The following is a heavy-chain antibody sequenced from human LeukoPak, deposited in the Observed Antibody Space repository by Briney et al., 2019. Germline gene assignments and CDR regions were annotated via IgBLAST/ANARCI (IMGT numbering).Heavy chain of an antibody. Sequence: GGSLRLSCTASGFTFSSYTMNWVRQPPGKGLEWVSNIGTSSTTIYYADSVKGRFTISRDNAKNSLYLQMNSLRADDTAVYYCARFAAGGSYYYYMDVWGKGTTVTVSS. V-gene: IGHV3-48*01. CDR2: IGTSSTTI. D-gene: IGHD6-25*01. J-gene: IGHJ6*03. CDR3: ARFAAGGSYYYYMDV. CDR1: GFTFSSYT.